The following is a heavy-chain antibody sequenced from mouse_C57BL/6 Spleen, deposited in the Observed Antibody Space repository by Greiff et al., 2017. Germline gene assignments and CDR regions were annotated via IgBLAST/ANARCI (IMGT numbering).Heavy chain of an antibody. V-gene: IGHV1-12*01. Sequence: QVQLQQSGAELVRPGASVKMSCKASGYTFTSYNMHWVKQTPRQGLEWIGAIYPGNGDTSYNQKFKGKATLTVDKSSSTAYMQLSSLTSEDSTVYFFADDYGDGAWFAYWGQGTLVTVSA. CDR3: ADDYGDGAWFAY. D-gene: IGHD2-4*01. J-gene: IGHJ3*01. CDR1: GYTFTSYN. CDR2: IYPGNGDT.